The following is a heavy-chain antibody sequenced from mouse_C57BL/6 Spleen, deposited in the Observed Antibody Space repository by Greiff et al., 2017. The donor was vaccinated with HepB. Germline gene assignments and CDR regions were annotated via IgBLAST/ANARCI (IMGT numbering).Heavy chain of an antibody. D-gene: IGHD2-4*01. CDR3: ARGIYYDYLYYAMDY. V-gene: IGHV1-82*01. Sequence: VQLQQSGPELVKPGASVKISCKASGYAFSSSWMNWVKQRPGKGLEWIGRIYPGDGDTNYNGKFKGKATLTADKSSSTAYMQLSSLTSEDSAVYFCARGIYYDYLYYAMDYWGQGTSVTVSS. CDR2: IYPGDGDT. J-gene: IGHJ4*01. CDR1: GYAFSSSW.